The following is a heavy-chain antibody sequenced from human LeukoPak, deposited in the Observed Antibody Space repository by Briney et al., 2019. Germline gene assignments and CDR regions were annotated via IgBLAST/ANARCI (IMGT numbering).Heavy chain of an antibody. Sequence: GESLKISCKGSGYTFTNYWIGWVRQMPGKGLEFMGVIYPGDSDTRYSPSFQGQVTISVDKSINTAYLQWSSLKASDSAMYYCARAGYSNRWDGVDYWGQGTLVTVSS. CDR1: GYTFTNYW. CDR2: IYPGDSDT. D-gene: IGHD2/OR15-2a*01. J-gene: IGHJ4*02. CDR3: ARAGYSNRWDGVDY. V-gene: IGHV5-51*01.